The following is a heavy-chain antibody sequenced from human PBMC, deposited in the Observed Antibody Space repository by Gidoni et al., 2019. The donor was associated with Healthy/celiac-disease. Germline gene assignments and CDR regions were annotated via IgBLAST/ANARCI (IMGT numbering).Heavy chain of an antibody. CDR3: ARAPFDSSGLYYYMDV. V-gene: IGHV3-7*03. CDR2: IKQDGSEK. CDR1: GCTFSTYW. J-gene: IGHJ6*03. Sequence: EVQLVESGGGLVQTGGSLRLPCAASGCTFSTYWMRWVRQDPGKGLEWVANIKQDGSEKYYVDSVKGRFTISRDNAKNSLYLQMSSLRAEDTAVYYCARAPFDSSGLYYYMDVWGKGTTVTVSS. D-gene: IGHD3-22*01.